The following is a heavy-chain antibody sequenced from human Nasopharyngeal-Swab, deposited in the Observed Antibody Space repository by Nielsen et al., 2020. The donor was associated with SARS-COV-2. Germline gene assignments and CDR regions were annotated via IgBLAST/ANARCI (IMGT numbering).Heavy chain of an antibody. CDR1: GFSFRSYG. J-gene: IGHJ6*02. Sequence: LSLTCAASGFSFRSYGMHWVRHAPGKGLAWVAVISYDGSNKDYADSVKGRFTISRDNSKNTLYLQTNSLRADDTAVYYCARGTIFGVVKRGTWGYYGMDVWGQGTTVTVSS. D-gene: IGHD3-3*01. CDR3: ARGTIFGVVKRGTWGYYGMDV. V-gene: IGHV3-30*03. CDR2: ISYDGSNK.